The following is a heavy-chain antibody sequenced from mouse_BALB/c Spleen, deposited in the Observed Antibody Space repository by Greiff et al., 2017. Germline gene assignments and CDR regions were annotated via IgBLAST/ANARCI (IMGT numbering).Heavy chain of an antibody. J-gene: IGHJ1*01. Sequence: EVMLVESGGGLVKPGGSLKLSCAASGFTFSSYAMSWVRQTPEKRLEWVASISSGSSTIYYADTVKGRFTISRDNPKNTLFLQMTSLRSEDTAMYYCAREGDYYGSRRYFDVWGAGTTVTVSS. CDR2: ISSGSSTI. CDR1: GFTFSSYA. V-gene: IGHV5-17*02. D-gene: IGHD1-1*01. CDR3: AREGDYYGSRRYFDV.